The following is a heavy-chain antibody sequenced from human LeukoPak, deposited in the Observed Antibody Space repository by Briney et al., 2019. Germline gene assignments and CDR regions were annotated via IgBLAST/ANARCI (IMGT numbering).Heavy chain of an antibody. Sequence: PGGSLRLSCAASGFTFSSYEMNWVRQAPGKGLEWVSYISSSGSTIYYADSVKGRFTISRDNAKNSLYLQMNSLRAEDTAVYYCARVVSGYNLAXDXXGQXXXXTV. CDR2: ISSSGSTI. CDR1: GFTFSSYE. CDR3: ARVVSGYNLAXDX. J-gene: IGHJ4*02. V-gene: IGHV3-48*03. D-gene: IGHD5-24*01.